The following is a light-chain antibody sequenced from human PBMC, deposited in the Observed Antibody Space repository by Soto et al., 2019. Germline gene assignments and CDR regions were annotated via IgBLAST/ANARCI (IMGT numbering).Light chain of an antibody. CDR3: QQYYSVPFS. CDR1: QSVFYSSDNKNY. V-gene: IGKV4-1*01. CDR2: WAS. J-gene: IGKJ3*01. Sequence: DIVMTQSPDSLAVSLGERATINCKSSQSVFYSSDNKNYLAWYQQKPGQPPKLLVYWASTRESGVPDRFSGSGSGTDFTLTISSLQAEDVAVYYCQQYYSVPFSFGPGTKVDIK.